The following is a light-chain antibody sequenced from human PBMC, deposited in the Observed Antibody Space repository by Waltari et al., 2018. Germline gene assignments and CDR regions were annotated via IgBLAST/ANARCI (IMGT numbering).Light chain of an antibody. J-gene: IGLJ2*01. CDR2: KDS. Sequence: SYELTQPSSVSVSPGQTARITCSGDVLAKRYTRWFQQKPGQAPGLVIYKDSERPSGVPERFSGSSSGTTVTWTISGAQVEDEADYYCYSVDDNKRVFGGGTKLTVL. CDR3: YSVDDNKRV. V-gene: IGLV3-27*01. CDR1: VLAKRY.